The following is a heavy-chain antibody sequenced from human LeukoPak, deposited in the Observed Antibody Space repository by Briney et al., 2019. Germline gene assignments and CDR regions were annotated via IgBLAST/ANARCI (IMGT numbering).Heavy chain of an antibody. CDR2: IYTSGST. Sequence: SETLSLTCTVSGGSISSGSYYWSWIRQPAGKGLEWIGRIYTSGSTNYNPSLKSRVTISVDTSKNQFSLKLSSVTAADTAVYYCASANYYYYYYMDVWGKGTTVTVSS. V-gene: IGHV4-61*02. CDR1: GGSISSGSYY. CDR3: ASANYYYYYYMDV. J-gene: IGHJ6*03.